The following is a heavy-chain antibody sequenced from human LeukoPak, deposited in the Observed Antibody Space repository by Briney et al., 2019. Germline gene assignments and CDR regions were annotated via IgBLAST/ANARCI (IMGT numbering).Heavy chain of an antibody. V-gene: IGHV6-1*01. CDR2: TYYRSKWFN. Sequence: SQTLSLTCAISGDSVSSNSAAWNWIRQSPSRGLEWLGRTYYRSKWFNDYAASVRSRITIKPDTPSNQSSLQLNSVTPEDTAMYFCARSKGHLDSWGQGTLVTVSS. CDR3: ARSKGHLDS. J-gene: IGHJ4*02. CDR1: GDSVSSNSAA.